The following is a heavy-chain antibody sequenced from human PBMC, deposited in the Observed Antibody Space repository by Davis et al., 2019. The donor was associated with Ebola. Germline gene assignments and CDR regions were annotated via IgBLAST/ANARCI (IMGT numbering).Heavy chain of an antibody. CDR1: GFTFSSYG. D-gene: IGHD3-9*01. CDR3: ARPYYDILTGYYYPAYFDY. Sequence: GGSLRLSCAASGFTFSSYGMHWVRQAPGKGLEWVAVIWYDGSNKYYADSVKGRFTISRDNSTNTLYLQMNSLRAEDTAVYYCARPYYDILTGYYYPAYFDYWGQGTLVTVSS. CDR2: IWYDGSNK. J-gene: IGHJ4*02. V-gene: IGHV3-33*01.